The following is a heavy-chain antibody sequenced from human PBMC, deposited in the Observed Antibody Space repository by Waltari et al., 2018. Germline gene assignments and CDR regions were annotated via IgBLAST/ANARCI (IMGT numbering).Heavy chain of an antibody. V-gene: IGHV4-59*01. J-gene: IGHJ3*02. Sequence: QVQLQESGPGLVKPSETLSLTCTVAGGPISSYYWSWIRPPPGKGLEWIGYIYDIGSTNYNPSLKSRVTISVDTSKNQFSLKLSSVTAADTAVYYCARDSTSGWGRGAFDIWGQGTMVTVSS. D-gene: IGHD7-27*01. CDR3: ARDSTSGWGRGAFDI. CDR2: IYDIGST. CDR1: GGPISSYY.